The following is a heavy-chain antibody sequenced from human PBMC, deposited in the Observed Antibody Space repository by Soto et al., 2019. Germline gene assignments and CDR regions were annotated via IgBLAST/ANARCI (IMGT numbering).Heavy chain of an antibody. CDR2: VNTGGNT. V-gene: IGHV3-53*01. CDR1: GINVSSNY. Sequence: EVQLVESGGGLIQPGGSLRLSCAATGINVSSNYMRWVRQAPGKGLEWVSIVNTGGNTHYADSVKGRFTISRDNSKNTVYLLRTRLRAEDTAVYYCTRDRGFDMGGQGTTVNVSS. J-gene: IGHJ3*02. CDR3: TRDRGFDM.